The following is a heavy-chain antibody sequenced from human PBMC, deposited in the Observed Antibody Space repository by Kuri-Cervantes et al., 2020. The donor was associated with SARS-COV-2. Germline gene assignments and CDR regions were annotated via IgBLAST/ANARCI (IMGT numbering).Heavy chain of an antibody. V-gene: IGHV4-39*07. J-gene: IGHJ3*02. CDR1: GGSISSSSYY. CDR2: IYYSGST. CDR3: AGRSYAFDI. Sequence: GSLRLSCTVSGGSISSSSYYWGWIRPPPGKGLVWIGSIYYSGSTYYNPSLKSRVTISVDTSKNQFSLKLSSVTAADTAVYYCAGRSYAFDIWGQGTMVTVSS.